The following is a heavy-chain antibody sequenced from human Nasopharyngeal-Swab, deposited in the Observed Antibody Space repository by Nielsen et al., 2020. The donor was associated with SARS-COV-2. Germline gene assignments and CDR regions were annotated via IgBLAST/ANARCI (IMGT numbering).Heavy chain of an antibody. D-gene: IGHD6-19*01. CDR3: ARGGSSGWYTDY. V-gene: IGHV3-21*01. CDR1: GFTFSSYS. Sequence: GESLKISCAASGFTFSSYSMNWVRQAPGEGLEWVSSISSSSSYIYYADSVKGRFTNSRDNAKNSLYLQMNSLRAEDTAVYYCARGGSSGWYTDYWGQGTLVTVSS. J-gene: IGHJ4*02. CDR2: ISSSSSYI.